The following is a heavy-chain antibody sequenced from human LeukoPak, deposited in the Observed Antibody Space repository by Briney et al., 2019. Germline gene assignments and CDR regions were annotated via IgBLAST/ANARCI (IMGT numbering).Heavy chain of an antibody. D-gene: IGHD1-26*01. Sequence: GRSLRLSCAASGFTFDDYAMHWVRQAPGKGLEGVSGISWNSGSIGYADSVKGRFTISRDNAKNSLYLQMNSLRAEDTALYYCAKDPESTIVGATYSDYWGQGTLVTVSS. CDR1: GFTFDDYA. J-gene: IGHJ4*02. CDR3: AKDPESTIVGATYSDY. CDR2: ISWNSGSI. V-gene: IGHV3-9*01.